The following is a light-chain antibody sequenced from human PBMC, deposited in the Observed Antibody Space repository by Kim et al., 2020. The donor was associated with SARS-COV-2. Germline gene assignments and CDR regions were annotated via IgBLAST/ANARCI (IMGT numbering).Light chain of an antibody. J-gene: IGLJ2*01. CDR3: LLSYSDSRV. CDR2: DTG. Sequence: PGWTDTLPCDSRTGAVTSGHFPYWFQQKPGQAPRTLIYDTGNRHSWAPARFSGSLLGGKAALTLSAAQAEDEADYYCLLSYSDSRVFGGGTQLTVL. V-gene: IGLV7-46*01. CDR1: TGAVTSGHF.